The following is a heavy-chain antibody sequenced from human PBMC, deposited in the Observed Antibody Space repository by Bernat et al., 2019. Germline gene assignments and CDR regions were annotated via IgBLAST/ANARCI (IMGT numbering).Heavy chain of an antibody. Sequence: EVQLVESGGGLVQPGRSLRLSCAASGFTFDDYAMHWVRQAPGKGLEWVSGISWNSGSIGYADSVKGRFTISRDNAKNTLFLQMNSLSAEDTAVYFCAREGSDTPYNWFDPWGQGTLVTVSS. CDR1: GFTFDDYA. J-gene: IGHJ5*02. D-gene: IGHD5-18*01. V-gene: IGHV3-9*01. CDR2: ISWNSGSI. CDR3: AREGSDTPYNWFDP.